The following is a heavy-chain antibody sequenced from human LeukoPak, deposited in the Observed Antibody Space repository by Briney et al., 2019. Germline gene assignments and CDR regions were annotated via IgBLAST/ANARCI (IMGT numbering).Heavy chain of an antibody. CDR2: ISSSSYI. Sequence: GGSLRLSCAASGFTFSSYSMNWVRQAPGKELEWVSSISSSSYIYYADSVKGRFTISRDNAKNSLYLQMNSLRAEDTAVYYCARDKRAYCGGDCSTDYWGQGTLVTVSS. CDR1: GFTFSSYS. CDR3: ARDKRAYCGGDCSTDY. D-gene: IGHD2-21*02. V-gene: IGHV3-21*01. J-gene: IGHJ4*02.